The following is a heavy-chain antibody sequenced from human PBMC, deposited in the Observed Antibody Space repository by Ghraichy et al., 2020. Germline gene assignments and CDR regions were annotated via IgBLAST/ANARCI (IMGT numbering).Heavy chain of an antibody. CDR2: ISATAENI. CDR1: GFRLTNYA. Sequence: GESLNISCAASGFRLTNYAMTWVRQAPGKGLEWVSAISATAENIYYAESVKGRFTISRDSSKNTFYLQMNSLRVEDTALYYCVRSGNFDYWGQGTLVTVSS. J-gene: IGHJ4*02. D-gene: IGHD6-25*01. V-gene: IGHV3-23*01. CDR3: VRSGNFDY.